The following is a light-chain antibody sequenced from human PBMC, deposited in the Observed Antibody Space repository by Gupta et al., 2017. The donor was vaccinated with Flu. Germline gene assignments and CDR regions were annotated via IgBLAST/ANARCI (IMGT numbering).Light chain of an antibody. V-gene: IGKV1-39*01. J-gene: IGKJ4*01. Sequence: PPSLSASVGDRVTITCRASQSISSYLNWYQQKPGKAPKLLIYAASSLQSGVPSRFSGSGSGTDFTLTISSLQPEDFATYYCQQSYGTPLTFGGGTKVEIK. CDR1: QSISSY. CDR3: QQSYGTPLT. CDR2: AAS.